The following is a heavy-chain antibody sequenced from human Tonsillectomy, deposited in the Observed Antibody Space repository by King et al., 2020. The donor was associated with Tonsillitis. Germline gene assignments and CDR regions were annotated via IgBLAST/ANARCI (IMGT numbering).Heavy chain of an antibody. CDR1: GFTFTSSA. CDR3: AAGPFLEWSL. CDR2: NVVGSGNT. J-gene: IGHJ4*02. D-gene: IGHD3-3*01. Sequence: RQLVQSGPEVKKPGTSVKVSCKASGFTFTSSAVQWVRQARGQRLEWIGWNVVGSGNTNYAQKFQERVTITRDISTSTAYMELSSLRSEDTAVYYCAAGPFLEWSLWGQGTLVTVSS. V-gene: IGHV1-58*01.